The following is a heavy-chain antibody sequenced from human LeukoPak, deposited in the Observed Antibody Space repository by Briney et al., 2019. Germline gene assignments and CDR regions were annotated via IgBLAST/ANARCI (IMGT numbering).Heavy chain of an antibody. V-gene: IGHV1-46*01. CDR1: GYTFTGYY. J-gene: IGHJ4*02. D-gene: IGHD6-19*01. CDR3: ATSIITGYSSGWHQNFDY. CDR2: INPSGGST. Sequence: GASVKVSCKASGYTFTGYYMHWVRQAPGQGLEWMGIINPSGGSTSYAQKFQGRVTMTRDMSTSTVYMELSSLRSEDTAVYYCATSIITGYSSGWHQNFDYWGQGTLVTVSS.